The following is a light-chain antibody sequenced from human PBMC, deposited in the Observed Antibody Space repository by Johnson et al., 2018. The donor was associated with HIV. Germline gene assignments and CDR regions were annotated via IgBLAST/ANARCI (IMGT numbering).Light chain of an antibody. CDR1: TSNIGNNY. CDR2: DNT. CDR3: GTWDTSLSAGGV. J-gene: IGLJ1*01. Sequence: QSVLTQPPSVSAAPGQKVTISCSGSTSNIGNNYVSWYQHLPRTAPTLLIYDNTKRPSGIPARFSGSKSGTSATLGITGLQTGDEADYYCGTWDTSLSAGGVFGTGTKVTVL. V-gene: IGLV1-51*01.